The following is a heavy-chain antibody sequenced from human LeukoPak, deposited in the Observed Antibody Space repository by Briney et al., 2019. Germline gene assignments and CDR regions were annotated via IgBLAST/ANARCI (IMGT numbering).Heavy chain of an antibody. CDR2: ISGSGGST. CDR1: GFTFSSYA. V-gene: IGHV3-23*01. CDR3: ASRSYYYDSSGYYKDY. D-gene: IGHD3-22*01. Sequence: PGGSLGLSCAASGFTFSSYAMSWVRQAPGKGLEWVSAISGSGGSTYYADSVKGRFTISRDNSKNTLYLQMNSLRAEDTAVYYCASRSYYYDSSGYYKDYWGQGTLVTVSS. J-gene: IGHJ4*02.